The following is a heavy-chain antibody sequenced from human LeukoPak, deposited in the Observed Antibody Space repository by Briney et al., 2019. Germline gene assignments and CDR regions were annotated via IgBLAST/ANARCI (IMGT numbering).Heavy chain of an antibody. V-gene: IGHV3-30*01. CDR1: GFTFSSHA. CDR3: GRGGSGSYYYYYYYMDV. D-gene: IGHD3-10*01. J-gene: IGHJ6*03. Sequence: GGSLRLSCAASGFTFSSHAMRWVRQAPGKGLEWVAIISYDGSNKYYAESVKGRFTISKDNSKNTLYLQLDNLTVDDTAVYYCGRGGSGSYYYYYYYMDVWGKGTTVTVSS. CDR2: ISYDGSNK.